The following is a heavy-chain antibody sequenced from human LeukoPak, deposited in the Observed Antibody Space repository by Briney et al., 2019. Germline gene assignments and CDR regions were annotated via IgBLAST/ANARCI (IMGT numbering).Heavy chain of an antibody. Sequence: GASVKVSCKASGYTFTGYYMHWVRQATGQGLEWMGWMNPNSGNTGYAQKFQGRVTMTRNTSISTAYMELSSLRSEDTAVYYCARGEGSYPYNWFDPWGQGTLVTVSS. V-gene: IGHV1-8*02. CDR1: GYTFTGYY. J-gene: IGHJ5*02. CDR2: MNPNSGNT. D-gene: IGHD1-26*01. CDR3: ARGEGSYPYNWFDP.